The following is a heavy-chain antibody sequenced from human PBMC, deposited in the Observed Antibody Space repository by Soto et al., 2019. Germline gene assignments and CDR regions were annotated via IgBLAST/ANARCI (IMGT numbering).Heavy chain of an antibody. CDR3: AKVRGYASGWRYFDY. Sequence: PSETLSLTCNVSGGSISGYYWSWIRQAPGKGLQWIGYIFHTGSTSYNPSLRSRVTISVDTSKNQFSLNMNSVTAADTAVYYCAKVRGYASGWRYFDYWGKGTLVTVSS. CDR1: GGSISGYY. V-gene: IGHV4-59*01. J-gene: IGHJ4*02. D-gene: IGHD5-12*01. CDR2: IFHTGST.